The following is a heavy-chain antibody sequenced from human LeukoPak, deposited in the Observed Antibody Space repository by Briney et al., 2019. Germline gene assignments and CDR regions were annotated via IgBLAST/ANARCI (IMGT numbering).Heavy chain of an antibody. CDR1: GYTFTGYY. D-gene: IGHD2-2*01. Sequence: ASVKVSCKASGYTFTGYYMHWVRQAPGQGLEWMGWINPNSGGTNYAQKFQGRVTMTRDTSISTAYMELSRLRSDDTAVYYCARDIRSRYQSYYFDYWGQGALVTVSS. CDR3: ARDIRSRYQSYYFDY. V-gene: IGHV1-2*02. J-gene: IGHJ4*02. CDR2: INPNSGGT.